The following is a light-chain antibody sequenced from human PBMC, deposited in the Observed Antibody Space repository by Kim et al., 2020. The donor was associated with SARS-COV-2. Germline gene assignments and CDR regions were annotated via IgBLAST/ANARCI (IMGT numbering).Light chain of an antibody. Sequence: SASVGDRVTITCRARQDIGNYLAGFQQRPGKAPRPLIYGASSLQSGVPPKFSGSGSGTDFTLTISSLQPEDFATYYCQQYNGYPFTFGQGTKLEI. CDR3: QQYNGYPFT. V-gene: IGKV1-16*02. CDR1: QDIGNY. J-gene: IGKJ2*01. CDR2: GAS.